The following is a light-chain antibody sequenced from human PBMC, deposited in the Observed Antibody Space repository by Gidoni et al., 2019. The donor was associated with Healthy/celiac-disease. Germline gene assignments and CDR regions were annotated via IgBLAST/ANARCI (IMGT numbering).Light chain of an antibody. CDR1: QGISNY. Sequence: DIQRTQSPSSLSASVGDRVTITCRASQGISNYLAWYQQKPGKVPKILIYAASTLQSGAPSRFSGSGSGTAFTLTISSLQPDDVATYSCQKYNSAPPIFTFXPXTKVDIK. V-gene: IGKV1-27*01. J-gene: IGKJ3*01. CDR3: QKYNSAPPIFT. CDR2: AAS.